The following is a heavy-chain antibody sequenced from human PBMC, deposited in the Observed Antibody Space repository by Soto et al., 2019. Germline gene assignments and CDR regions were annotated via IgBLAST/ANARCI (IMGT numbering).Heavy chain of an antibody. CDR3: ARDLSIFLFDY. Sequence: ASVKVSCKASGYTFTSYAIHWVRQAPGQRLEWMGWINAGNGNTKYSQKFQGRVTITRDTSASTAYMELRSLRSDDTAVYYCARDLSIFLFDYWGQGTLVTVSS. CDR1: GYTFTSYA. CDR2: INAGNGNT. V-gene: IGHV1-3*01. D-gene: IGHD3-9*01. J-gene: IGHJ4*02.